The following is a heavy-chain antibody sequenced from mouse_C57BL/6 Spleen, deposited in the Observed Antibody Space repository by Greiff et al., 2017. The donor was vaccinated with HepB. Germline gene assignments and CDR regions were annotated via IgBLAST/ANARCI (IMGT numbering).Heavy chain of an antibody. D-gene: IGHD2-3*01. CDR2: IWRGGST. CDR3: AKIPFYDCFLMDY. Sequence: QVQLQQSGPGLVQPSQSLSITCTVSGFSLPSYGVHWVRQSPGKGLEWLGVIWRGGSTDYNAAFMSRLSITKDNSKSQVFFKMNSLQADDTAIYYCAKIPFYDCFLMDYWGQGTSVTVSS. CDR1: GFSLPSYG. J-gene: IGHJ4*01. V-gene: IGHV2-5*01.